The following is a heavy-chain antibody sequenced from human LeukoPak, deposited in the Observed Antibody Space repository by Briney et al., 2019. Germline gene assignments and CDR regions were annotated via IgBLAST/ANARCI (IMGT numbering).Heavy chain of an antibody. Sequence: PGGSLRLSCAASGFTFSGSAMHRVRQASGKGLEWVGRIRSKANSYATAYAASVKGRFTISRDDSKNTAYLQMNSLKTEDTAVYYCTRTNYYDSSGSDYWGQGTLVTVSS. CDR3: TRTNYYDSSGSDY. V-gene: IGHV3-73*01. CDR1: GFTFSGSA. J-gene: IGHJ4*02. D-gene: IGHD3-22*01. CDR2: IRSKANSYAT.